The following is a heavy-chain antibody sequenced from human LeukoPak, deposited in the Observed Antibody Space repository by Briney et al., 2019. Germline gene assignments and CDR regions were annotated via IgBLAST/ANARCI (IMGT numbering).Heavy chain of an antibody. D-gene: IGHD6-6*01. Sequence: GGSLRLSCAASGFTFSSYAMHWVRQAPGKGLEWVAVISYDGSNKYYADSVKGRFTISRDNSKNTLYLQMNSLRAEDTAVYYCARGGVEYSSSRLPNYWGQGTLVTVSS. V-gene: IGHV3-30*04. CDR1: GFTFSSYA. CDR2: ISYDGSNK. CDR3: ARGGVEYSSSRLPNY. J-gene: IGHJ4*02.